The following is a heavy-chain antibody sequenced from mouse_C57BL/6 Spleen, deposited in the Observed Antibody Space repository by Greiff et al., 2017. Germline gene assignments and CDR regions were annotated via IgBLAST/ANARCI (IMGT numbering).Heavy chain of an antibody. Sequence: QVQLQQPGAALVRPGSSVKLSCKASGYTFTSYWMHWVKQRPIQGLEWIGNIDPSDSETHYNQKFKDKATLTVDKSSSTAYMQLSSLTSEDSAVYYCARLRDSSGYGARDYWGQGTSVTGAS. J-gene: IGHJ4*01. V-gene: IGHV1-52*01. CDR2: IDPSDSET. D-gene: IGHD3-2*02. CDR1: GYTFTSYW. CDR3: ARLRDSSGYGARDY.